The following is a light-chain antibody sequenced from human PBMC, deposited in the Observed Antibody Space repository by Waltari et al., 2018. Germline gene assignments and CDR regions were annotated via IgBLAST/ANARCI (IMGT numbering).Light chain of an antibody. Sequence: DTQMTLSPSSMSASVGDRVSITCQASQDISIYLSWYQQKPGKAPRLLIYDASNLQTGVPSRFSGSGSGTDFTFTINSLQPEDIATYYCQQYKSLPRTFGQGTKVEV. CDR2: DAS. J-gene: IGKJ1*01. CDR3: QQYKSLPRT. V-gene: IGKV1-33*01. CDR1: QDISIY.